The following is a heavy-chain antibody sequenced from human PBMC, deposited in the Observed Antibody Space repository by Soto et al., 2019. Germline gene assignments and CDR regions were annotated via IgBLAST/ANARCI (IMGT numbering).Heavy chain of an antibody. CDR1: GGSISSYY. V-gene: IGHV4-59*08. D-gene: IGHD2-2*01. Sequence: SETLSLTCTVSGGSISSYYWSWIRQPPGKGLERIGYIYYSGSTNYNPSLKSRTTISVDTSKNQFSQKVSSVTAADSAVYYCARHSSYSSSTSQCAYGMDDWSQGTTVTVS. CDR3: ARHSSYSSSTSQCAYGMDD. J-gene: IGHJ6*02. CDR2: IYYSGST.